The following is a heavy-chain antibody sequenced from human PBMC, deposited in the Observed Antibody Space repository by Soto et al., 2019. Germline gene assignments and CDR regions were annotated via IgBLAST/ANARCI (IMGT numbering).Heavy chain of an antibody. Sequence: WETLSLTCAVYGGSFSGYYWSWIRQPPGKGLEWIGEINHSGSTNYNPSLKSRVTISVDTSKNQFSLKLSSVTAADTAVYYCARSAEQLVQGDAFDIWGQGTMVTVSS. D-gene: IGHD6-6*01. V-gene: IGHV4-34*01. CDR1: GGSFSGYY. CDR3: ARSAEQLVQGDAFDI. CDR2: INHSGST. J-gene: IGHJ3*02.